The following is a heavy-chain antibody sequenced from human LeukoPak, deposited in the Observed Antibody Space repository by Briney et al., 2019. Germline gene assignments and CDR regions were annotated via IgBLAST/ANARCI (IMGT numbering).Heavy chain of an antibody. CDR3: ARGRVGVARYYPNWFDP. J-gene: IGHJ5*02. CDR1: GGSISSGSYY. D-gene: IGHD3-3*01. Sequence: PSETLSLTCTVSGGSISSGSYYWSWIRQPAGKGLEWIGRIYTSGSTNYNPSLKSRVTISVDTSKNQFSLKLSSVTAADTAVYYCARGRVGVARYYPNWFDPWGQGTLVTVSS. V-gene: IGHV4-61*02. CDR2: IYTSGST.